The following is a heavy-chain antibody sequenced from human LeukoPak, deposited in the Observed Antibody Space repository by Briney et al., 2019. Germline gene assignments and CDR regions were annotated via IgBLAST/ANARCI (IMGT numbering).Heavy chain of an antibody. V-gene: IGHV4-59*01. CDR2: VYHSGSI. Sequence: SETLSLTCTVSGGSLSSYSWNWIRQSPGKGLEWIGRVYHSGSINYNPSLESRVTISVDTSKNQFSLNLSSVTAADTAVYYCVSSYGGYVLDYWGQGTLVIVSS. CDR3: VSSYGGYVLDY. D-gene: IGHD5-12*01. CDR1: GGSLSSYS. J-gene: IGHJ4*02.